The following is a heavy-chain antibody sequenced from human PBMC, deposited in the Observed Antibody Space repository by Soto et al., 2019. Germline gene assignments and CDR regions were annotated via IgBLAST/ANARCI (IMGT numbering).Heavy chain of an antibody. CDR2: IIPIFGTA. J-gene: IGHJ4*02. CDR3: ARGGHAGIAVAHLRSTPFYY. CDR1: GGTFSSYA. Sequence: SVKVSCKASGGTFSSYAISWVRQAPGQGLEWMGGIIPIFGTANYAQKFQGRDTITADDSTSTAYMELSTLRSEDTAVYYCARGGHAGIAVAHLRSTPFYYWGQGTLVTVSS. V-gene: IGHV1-69*13. D-gene: IGHD6-19*01.